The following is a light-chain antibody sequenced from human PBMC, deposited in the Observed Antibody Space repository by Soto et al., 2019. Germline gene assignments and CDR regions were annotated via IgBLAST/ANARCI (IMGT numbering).Light chain of an antibody. CDR3: SSYTSSSTLV. CDR1: SSDVGGYNY. J-gene: IGLJ1*01. V-gene: IGLV2-14*01. Sequence: QSVLTQPASVSGSPGQSITIPCTGTSSDVGGYNYVSWYQQHPGKAPKLMIYDVSNRPSGVSNRFSGSKSGNTASLTISGLQAEDEADYYCSSYTSSSTLVFGTGTKVTVL. CDR2: DVS.